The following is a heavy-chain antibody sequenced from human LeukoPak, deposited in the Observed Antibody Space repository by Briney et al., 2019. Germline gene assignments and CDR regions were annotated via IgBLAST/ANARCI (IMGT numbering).Heavy chain of an antibody. CDR2: IIPIFGTA. J-gene: IGHJ4*02. V-gene: IGHV1-69*13. D-gene: IGHD1-26*01. Sequence: SVRVSCKPSGYTFTRYGMSWVRQAPGQGLEWMGGIIPIFGTANYAQKFQGRVTITADESTSTAYMELSSLRSEDTAVYYCAGGRVGATHDYWGQGTLVTVSS. CDR3: AGGRVGATHDY. CDR1: GYTFTRYG.